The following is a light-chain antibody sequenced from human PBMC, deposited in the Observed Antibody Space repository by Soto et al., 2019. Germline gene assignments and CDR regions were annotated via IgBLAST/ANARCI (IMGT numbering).Light chain of an antibody. CDR1: SSDIWNYNI. CDR2: EDD. CDR3: CSYAGTSTVL. J-gene: IGLJ2*01. Sequence: QSALTQSASVSGSHGQSITISCTGTSSDIWNYNIVSWYQQHPDKAPKLIIYEDDKRPSGVSNRFTGSKSGNTVFLTISGLQADDEADYYCCSYAGTSTVLFGGGTKLTVL. V-gene: IGLV2-23*01.